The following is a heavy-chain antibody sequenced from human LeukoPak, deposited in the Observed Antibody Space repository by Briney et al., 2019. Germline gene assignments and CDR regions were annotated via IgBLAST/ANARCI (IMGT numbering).Heavy chain of an antibody. CDR2: ISSSSSYI. J-gene: IGHJ3*02. V-gene: IGHV3-21*01. Sequence: GGSLRLSCAASGFTFSSYSMNWVRQAPGKGLEWVSSISSSSSYIYYADSVRDRFTISRDNAKNSLYLQMNSLRAEDTAVYYCARDWLWSSGWNNDAFDIWGQGTMVTVSS. D-gene: IGHD6-19*01. CDR3: ARDWLWSSGWNNDAFDI. CDR1: GFTFSSYS.